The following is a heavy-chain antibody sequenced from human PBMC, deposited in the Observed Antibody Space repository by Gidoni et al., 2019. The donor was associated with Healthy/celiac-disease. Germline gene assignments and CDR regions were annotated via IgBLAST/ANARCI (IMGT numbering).Heavy chain of an antibody. D-gene: IGHD3-3*01. CDR2: ISSSSSTI. J-gene: IGHJ5*02. V-gene: IGHV3-48*02. CDR1: GFTFSSYS. Sequence: EVQLVESGGGLVQPGGSLRLSCAASGFTFSSYSMNWVRQAPGKGLELVSYISSSSSTIYYADSVKVRFTISRDNAKNSLYLQMNSLRDEDTAVYYCAGAYYDFWSEYNWFDPWGQGTLVTVSS. CDR3: AGAYYDFWSEYNWFDP.